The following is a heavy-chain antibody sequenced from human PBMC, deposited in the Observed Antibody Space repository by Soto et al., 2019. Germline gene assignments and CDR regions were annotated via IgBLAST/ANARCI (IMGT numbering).Heavy chain of an antibody. CDR1: GFTFSSYG. CDR2: IWYEGGNK. CDR3: AREMDEIRHCSSTTGPVARDY. Sequence: QVQLVESGGGVVQPGKSLRLSCAASGFTFSSYGIHWVRQAPGKGLEWLGVIWYEGGNKYYADSVKGRFTLSRDNSINTVFLQMNRLRAEDTAVYYCAREMDEIRHCSSTTGPVARDYWGQGSLVTVSS. V-gene: IGHV3-33*01. J-gene: IGHJ4*02. D-gene: IGHD2-2*01.